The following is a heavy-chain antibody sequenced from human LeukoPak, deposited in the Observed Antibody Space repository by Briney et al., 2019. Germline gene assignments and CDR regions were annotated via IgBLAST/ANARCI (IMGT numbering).Heavy chain of an antibody. CDR1: GFTVSSNY. CDR3: AKDLQSALYYYYGMDV. V-gene: IGHV3-30*18. CDR2: ISFDGSSK. J-gene: IGHJ6*02. D-gene: IGHD4-11*01. Sequence: GGSLRLSCAASGFTVSSNYMSWVRQAPGKGLEWVAVISFDGSSKYYADSVKGRFTISRDNSKNTQYLQMNSLRAEDTAVYYCAKDLQSALYYYYGMDVWGQGTTVTVSS.